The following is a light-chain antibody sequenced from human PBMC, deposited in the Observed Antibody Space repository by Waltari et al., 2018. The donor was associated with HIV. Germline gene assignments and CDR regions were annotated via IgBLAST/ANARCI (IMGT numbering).Light chain of an antibody. CDR3: QAWDSTTV. Sequence: SHELTQPPSVSVSPGQTAIITCSGDELGDKYTSWYQQKPGQSPVLVVYQDNKRPSGIPERFSGSNSGNTATLTISGTQAMDEADYYWQAWDSTTVFGGGTKLTVL. J-gene: IGLJ2*01. CDR2: QDN. CDR1: ELGDKY. V-gene: IGLV3-1*01.